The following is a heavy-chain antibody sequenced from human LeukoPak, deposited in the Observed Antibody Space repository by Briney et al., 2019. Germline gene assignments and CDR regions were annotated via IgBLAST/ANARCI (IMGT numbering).Heavy chain of an antibody. D-gene: IGHD2-2*01. CDR2: ISAYNGNT. CDR1: GYTFTSYG. CDR3: ARRCSSTSCFTEFDY. Sequence: ASVKVSCKASGYTFTSYGISWVRQAPGQGLEWMGWISAYNGNTNYAQKLQGRVTMTTDTSTSTACMELRSLRSDDTAVYYCARRCSSTSCFTEFDYWGQGTLVTVSS. J-gene: IGHJ4*02. V-gene: IGHV1-18*01.